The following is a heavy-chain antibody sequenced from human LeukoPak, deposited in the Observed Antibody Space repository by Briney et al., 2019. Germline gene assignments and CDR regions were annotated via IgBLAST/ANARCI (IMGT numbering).Heavy chain of an antibody. CDR3: AREGMGYFDS. CDR1: GGSISSSNHY. J-gene: IGHJ4*02. D-gene: IGHD5-24*01. Sequence: ETLSLTCTVSGGSISSSNHYWGWIRQAPGKGLEWVAIIYSGGFTYYRDSVKGRFTIYRDNSKNTVYLQMNSLRVEDTAVYYCAREGMGYFDSWGQGTLVTVSS. V-gene: IGHV3-66*01. CDR2: IYSGGFT.